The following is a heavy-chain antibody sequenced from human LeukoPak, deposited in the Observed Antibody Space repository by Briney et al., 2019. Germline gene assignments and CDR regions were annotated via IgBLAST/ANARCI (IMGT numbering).Heavy chain of an antibody. J-gene: IGHJ4*02. CDR1: GYTFTGYY. Sequence: ASVKVSCKASGYTFTGYYMHWVRQTPGQGLEWMGWINPNSGGTNYAQKFQGRVTMTRDTSISTAYMELSRLRSDDTAVYYCARGVVSTYHLDYWGQGTLVTVYS. D-gene: IGHD2-15*01. CDR2: INPNSGGT. V-gene: IGHV1-2*02. CDR3: ARGVVSTYHLDY.